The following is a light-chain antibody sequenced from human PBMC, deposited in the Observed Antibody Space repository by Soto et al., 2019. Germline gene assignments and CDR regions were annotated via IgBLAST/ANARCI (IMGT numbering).Light chain of an antibody. CDR1: QSVIKN. V-gene: IGKV3-15*01. Sequence: EVVMTQSPDTLSVSPGEVATLSFSASQSVIKNLAWFQQKPGQAPRLLIYGASTRVTGVPARFSGSGSGTEFTLTISSLQSEDVALYYCQQYHYWPRMFGPGTKVDIK. CDR3: QQYHYWPRM. CDR2: GAS. J-gene: IGKJ1*01.